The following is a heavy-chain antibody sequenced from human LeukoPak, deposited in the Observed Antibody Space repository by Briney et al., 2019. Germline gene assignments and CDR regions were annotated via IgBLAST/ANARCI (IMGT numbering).Heavy chain of an antibody. V-gene: IGHV3-21*01. J-gene: IGHJ5*02. CDR2: ISGTSNYR. CDR1: GFTFSRYT. CDR3: ARDASPYDSINWFDP. Sequence: GGSLRLSCAASGFTFSRYTMNWVRQVPGKGLEWVSSISGTSNYRYYAESVKGRFSISRDDATNSVYLQMNSLRVEDTAVYYCARDASPYDSINWFDPWGQGTLVTVSS. D-gene: IGHD3-3*01.